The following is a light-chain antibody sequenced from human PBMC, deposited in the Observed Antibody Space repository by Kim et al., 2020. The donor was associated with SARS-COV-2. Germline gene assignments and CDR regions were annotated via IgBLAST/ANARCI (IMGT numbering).Light chain of an antibody. V-gene: IGLV4-69*01. CDR2: LKSDGSH. J-gene: IGLJ2*01. Sequence: QLVLTQSPSASASLGASVKLTCTLSSGHSNYAIAWHHQQPEKGPRYLMKLKSDGSHSKGDGIPDRFSGSSSGAERYLTISSLQSEDEADYYCETWGTGIQVFGGGTQLTVL. CDR1: SGHSNYA. CDR3: ETWGTGIQV.